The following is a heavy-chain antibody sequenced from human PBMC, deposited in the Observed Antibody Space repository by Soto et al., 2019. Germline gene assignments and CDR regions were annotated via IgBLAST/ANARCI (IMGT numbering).Heavy chain of an antibody. CDR1: GFTFSSCE. CDR3: ARGPEYYFEPGVFEI. CDR2: VGTSGNT. J-gene: IGHJ3*02. V-gene: IGHV3-48*03. D-gene: IGHD3-22*01. Sequence: PGGSLRLSCAASGFTFSSCEMNWVRQAPGKGLEWVSYVGTSGNTKYADSVKGRFTISRDNAKNSLYLQMNSLRAEDTAVYYCARGPEYYFEPGVFEIWGQGTMVTVSS.